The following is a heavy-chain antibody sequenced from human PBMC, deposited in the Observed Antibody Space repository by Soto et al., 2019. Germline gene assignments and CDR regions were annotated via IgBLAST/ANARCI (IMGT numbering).Heavy chain of an antibody. Sequence: GASLRLSCAASGFTFSSYWMHWVRQAPGKGLVWVSRMNSDGSSITYADSVKGRFTISRDSAKNTMYLQVHSLRAEDTAVYYCAREIATTGLYYFDYWGQGTLVTVSS. J-gene: IGHJ4*02. CDR2: MNSDGSSI. CDR3: AREIATTGLYYFDY. V-gene: IGHV3-74*01. D-gene: IGHD6-13*01. CDR1: GFTFSSYW.